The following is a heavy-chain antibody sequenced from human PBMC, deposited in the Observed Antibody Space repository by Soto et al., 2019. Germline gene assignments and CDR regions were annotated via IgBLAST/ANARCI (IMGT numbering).Heavy chain of an antibody. D-gene: IGHD2-8*01. J-gene: IGHJ5*02. CDR1: GGSINNYY. V-gene: IGHV4-59*01. CDR2: IHYSGST. CDR3: ARSSGVETRGLGS. Sequence: QVQLQESGPGLVKPSETLSLICNVSGGSINNYYWGWIRQPPGKGLEWIGHIHYSGSTTYKPSLKRRVTISVDTSKNQISLRLTSVTAADTAVYYCARSSGVETRGLGSWGQGTLVTVSS.